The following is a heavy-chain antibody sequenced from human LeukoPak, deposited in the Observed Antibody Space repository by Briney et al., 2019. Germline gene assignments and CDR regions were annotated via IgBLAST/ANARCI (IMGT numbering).Heavy chain of an antibody. CDR3: AREGANGWYYFDY. CDR2: INSDGSST. V-gene: IGHV3-74*01. CDR1: GFTFSSYW. D-gene: IGHD6-19*01. Sequence: PGGSLRPSCAASGFTFSSYWMHWLRQAPGKGLVWVSRINSDGSSTSYADSVKGRLTISRDNAKNTLYLQMNSLRAEDTAVYYCAREGANGWYYFDYWGQGTLVTVSS. J-gene: IGHJ4*02.